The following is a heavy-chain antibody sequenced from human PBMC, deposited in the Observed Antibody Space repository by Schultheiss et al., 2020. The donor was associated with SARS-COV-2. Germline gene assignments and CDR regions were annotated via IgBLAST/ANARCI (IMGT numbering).Heavy chain of an antibody. D-gene: IGHD6-19*01. CDR1: GFTFSSYE. V-gene: IGHV3-48*03. J-gene: IGHJ4*02. CDR2: INSGSTI. Sequence: GESLKISCEASGFTFSSYEMNWVRQAPGKGLEWVSYINSGSTIYYAHSVKGRFTISRDNAKNSVYLQMNSLRAEDTAIYYCARQYSSEGLNYWGQGTLVTVSS. CDR3: ARQYSSEGLNY.